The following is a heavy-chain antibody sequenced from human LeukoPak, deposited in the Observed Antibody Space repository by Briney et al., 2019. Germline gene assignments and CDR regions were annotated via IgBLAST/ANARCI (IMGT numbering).Heavy chain of an antibody. CDR3: AKDNYYDSSGYNDY. V-gene: IGHV3-9*01. Sequence: GRSLRLSCVASGFTFDDYAMHWVRQAPGKGLEWVSGISWNSGSIGYADSVKGRFTISRDNAKNSLYLQMNSLRAEDTALYYCAKDNYYDSSGYNDYWGQGTLVTVSS. CDR1: GFTFDDYA. D-gene: IGHD3-22*01. CDR2: ISWNSGSI. J-gene: IGHJ4*02.